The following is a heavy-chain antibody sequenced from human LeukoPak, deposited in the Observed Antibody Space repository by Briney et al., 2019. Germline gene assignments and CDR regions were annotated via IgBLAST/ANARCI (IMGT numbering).Heavy chain of an antibody. D-gene: IGHD3-3*01. Sequence: GGSLRLSCAASGITFSSYAMSWVRQAPGKGLEWVSAISGSGGSTYYADSVKGRFTISRDNSKNTLYLQMNSLRAEDTAVYYCARVYYDFWSGYHWGQGTLVTVSS. CDR1: GITFSSYA. CDR3: ARVYYDFWSGYH. CDR2: ISGSGGST. J-gene: IGHJ5*02. V-gene: IGHV3-23*01.